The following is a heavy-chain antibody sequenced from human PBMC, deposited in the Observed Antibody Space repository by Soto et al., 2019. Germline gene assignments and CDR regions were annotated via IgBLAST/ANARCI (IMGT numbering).Heavy chain of an antibody. D-gene: IGHD2-8*01. CDR2: IIVSHVIP. CDR1: GYTFTSHT. Sequence: QVHLVQSGAEVKEPGASVRVSCEASGYTFTSHTIHWARQAPGQGLEWMGWIIVSHVIPRYAPQFQGRITFGRDTSATTDYMELTSMTFEDTAVYYCAREPEDGVPGDYWGQGTPVVVSS. V-gene: IGHV1-3*01. J-gene: IGHJ4*02. CDR3: AREPEDGVPGDY.